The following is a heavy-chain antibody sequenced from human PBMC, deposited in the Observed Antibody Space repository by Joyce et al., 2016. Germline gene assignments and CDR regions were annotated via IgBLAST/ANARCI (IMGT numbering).Heavy chain of an antibody. J-gene: IGHJ4*02. CDR3: ARDFTRRGTFGGEFDY. CDR2: INTNSGNP. D-gene: IGHD3-16*01. Sequence: QVQLVQSGSELKKPGASVKVSCKASGYIFNRYAMNWGRQAPGQGPEWMGWINTNSGNPTYAQGFTGRFVFSLDTSVSTAYLQISSLKAEDTAVYYCARDFTRRGTFGGEFDYWGQGTLVTVSS. CDR1: GYIFNRYA. V-gene: IGHV7-4-1*02.